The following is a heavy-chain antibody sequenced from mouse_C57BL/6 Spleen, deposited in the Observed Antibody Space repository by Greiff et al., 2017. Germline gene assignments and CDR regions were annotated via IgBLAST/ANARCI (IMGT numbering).Heavy chain of an antibody. V-gene: IGHV5-6*01. J-gene: IGHJ4*01. Sequence: EVKLVESGGDLVKPGGSLKLSCAASGFTFSSYGMSWVRQTPDKRLEWVATISSGGSYTYYPDSVKGRFTISRDNAKNTLYLQMSSLKSEDTAMYYCARHYDYDDDDAMDYWGQGTSVTVSS. CDR3: ARHYDYDDDDAMDY. CDR2: ISSGGSYT. CDR1: GFTFSSYG. D-gene: IGHD2-4*01.